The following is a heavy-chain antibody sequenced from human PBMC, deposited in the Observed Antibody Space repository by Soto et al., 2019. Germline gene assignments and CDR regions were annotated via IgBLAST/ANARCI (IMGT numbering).Heavy chain of an antibody. CDR2: IIPNINKP. Sequence: QVQLVQSGFEVKKPGSSVKVSCKASGGTFGSSLFSWVRQASGQGLEWMGRIIPNINKPHCAQKFQDKVTIAADTSTRTVYMPLRSLTSEDTATYYCLREAGSFGGVDYWGQGNLVTVS. CDR1: GGTFGSSL. J-gene: IGHJ4*02. D-gene: IGHD3-10*01. CDR3: LREAGSFGGVDY. V-gene: IGHV1-69*08.